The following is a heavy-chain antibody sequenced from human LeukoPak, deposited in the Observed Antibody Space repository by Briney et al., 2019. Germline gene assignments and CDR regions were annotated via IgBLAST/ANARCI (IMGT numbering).Heavy chain of an antibody. D-gene: IGHD6-19*01. Sequence: SETLSLTCTVSGGSISSGDYYWSWIRQPPGKGLEWIGYIYYSGSTYYNPSLKSRVTISVDTSKNQFSLKLSSVTAADTAVYYCARSPYSSGWYNQGAFDIWGQGTMVTVSS. J-gene: IGHJ3*02. CDR1: GGSISSGDYY. V-gene: IGHV4-30-4*01. CDR2: IYYSGST. CDR3: ARSPYSSGWYNQGAFDI.